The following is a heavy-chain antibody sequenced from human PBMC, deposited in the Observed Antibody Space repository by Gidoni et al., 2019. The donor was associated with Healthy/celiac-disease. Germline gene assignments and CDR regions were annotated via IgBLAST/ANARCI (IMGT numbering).Heavy chain of an antibody. CDR2: ISGSGVST. D-gene: IGHD4-17*01. J-gene: IGHJ3*02. CDR1: GCNFGSYA. V-gene: IGHV3-23*01. Sequence: EVQLLECGGGLVQPGGYLRLYWAASGCNFGSYAMSWFRHAPGKGLEWFSSISGSGVSTYYADSVQGRFTISRDNSKNTLYLQMHSLRAEDTAVYYCATQRNYGDYGEDAFDIWGQGTMVTVSS. CDR3: ATQRNYGDYGEDAFDI.